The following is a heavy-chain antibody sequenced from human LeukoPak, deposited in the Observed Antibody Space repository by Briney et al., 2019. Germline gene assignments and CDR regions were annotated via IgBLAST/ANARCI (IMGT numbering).Heavy chain of an antibody. Sequence: GGSLRLSCAVSGFTFSSYSMNWVRQAPGKGLEWVSYISSSSSTIYYADSVKGRFTISRDNAKNSLYLQMNSLRDGDTAVYYCAGVGWTSGTWGQGTLVTVSS. J-gene: IGHJ5*02. D-gene: IGHD2-2*01. CDR1: GFTFSSYS. CDR2: ISSSSSTI. V-gene: IGHV3-48*02. CDR3: AGVGWTSGT.